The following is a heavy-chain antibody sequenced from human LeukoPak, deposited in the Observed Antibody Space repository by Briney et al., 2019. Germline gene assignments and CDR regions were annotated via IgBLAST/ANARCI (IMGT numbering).Heavy chain of an antibody. CDR2: INPNSGGT. CDR3: ARVEGNEAMEEFDY. V-gene: IGHV1-2*02. CDR1: GYTFTGYY. J-gene: IGHJ4*02. Sequence: ASVKVSCKASGYTFTGYYMHWVRQAPGQGLEWMGWINPNSGGTNYAQKFQGRVTITRDTSISTAYMELSRLRSDDTAVYYCARVEGNEAMEEFDYWGQGTLVTVSS. D-gene: IGHD5-18*01.